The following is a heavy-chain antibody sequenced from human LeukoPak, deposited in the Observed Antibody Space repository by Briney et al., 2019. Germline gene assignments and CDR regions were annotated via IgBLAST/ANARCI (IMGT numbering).Heavy chain of an antibody. CDR1: GFTFDDYA. V-gene: IGHV3-9*01. D-gene: IGHD6-19*01. Sequence: GRSLRLSCAASGFTFDDYAMHWVRQAPGKGLEWVSGISWNSGSIGYADSVKGRFTISRDNAKNSLYLQMSSLRAEDTALYYCATLSSGRIFDIWGQGTMVTVSS. CDR3: ATLSSGRIFDI. J-gene: IGHJ3*02. CDR2: ISWNSGSI.